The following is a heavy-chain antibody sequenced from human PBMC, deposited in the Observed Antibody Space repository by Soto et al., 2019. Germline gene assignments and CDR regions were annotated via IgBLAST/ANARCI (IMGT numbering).Heavy chain of an antibody. V-gene: IGHV3-21*01. CDR3: VREVAAAGNYYYYGMDV. D-gene: IGHD6-13*01. Sequence: EVQLVESGGGLVKPGGSLRLSCAASGFTFSSYSMNWVRQAPGKGLEWVSSISSSSSYIYYADSVKGRFTISRDNAKNSLYLQMNSLRAEDTAVYYCVREVAAAGNYYYYGMDVWGQGTTVTVSS. J-gene: IGHJ6*02. CDR2: ISSSSSYI. CDR1: GFTFSSYS.